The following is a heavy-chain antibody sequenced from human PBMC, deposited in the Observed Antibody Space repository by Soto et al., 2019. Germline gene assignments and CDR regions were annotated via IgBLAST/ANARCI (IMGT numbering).Heavy chain of an antibody. CDR1: GGSISSYY. Sequence: SETLSLTCTVSGGSISSYYWSWIRQPPGKGLEWIGYIYYSGSTNYNPSLKSRVTISVDTSKNQFSLKLSSVTAADTAVYYCARVLNQYCSGGSCYSSGALDYWGQGTLVTVSS. V-gene: IGHV4-59*01. D-gene: IGHD2-15*01. CDR3: ARVLNQYCSGGSCYSSGALDY. J-gene: IGHJ4*02. CDR2: IYYSGST.